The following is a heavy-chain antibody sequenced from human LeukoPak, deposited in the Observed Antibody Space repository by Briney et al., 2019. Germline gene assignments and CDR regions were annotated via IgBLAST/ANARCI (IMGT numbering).Heavy chain of an antibody. D-gene: IGHD4-17*01. Sequence: TGGSLRLSCAASGFTFSDYSMSWIRQAPGKGLEWVSYISARSTTIYYADSVRGRFTISGDNAKNSLYLQMNSLRAEDTAVYYCAKDPGIFPVRWFDPWGQGTLVTVSS. V-gene: IGHV3-11*01. CDR1: GFTFSDYS. CDR3: AKDPGIFPVRWFDP. J-gene: IGHJ5*02. CDR2: ISARSTTI.